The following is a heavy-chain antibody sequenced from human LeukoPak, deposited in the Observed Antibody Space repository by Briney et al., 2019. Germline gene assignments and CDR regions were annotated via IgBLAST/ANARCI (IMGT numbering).Heavy chain of an antibody. J-gene: IGHJ3*02. Sequence: SETLSLTCTVSGGSISSSSYYWGWIRQPPGKGLEWIGSIYYSGSTYYNPSLKSRVTISVDTSKNQFSLKLSSVTAADTAVYYCARKNQYDSPSGKAFDIWGQGTMVTVSS. V-gene: IGHV4-39*01. CDR2: IYYSGST. CDR3: ARKNQYDSPSGKAFDI. CDR1: GGSISSSSYY. D-gene: IGHD3-22*01.